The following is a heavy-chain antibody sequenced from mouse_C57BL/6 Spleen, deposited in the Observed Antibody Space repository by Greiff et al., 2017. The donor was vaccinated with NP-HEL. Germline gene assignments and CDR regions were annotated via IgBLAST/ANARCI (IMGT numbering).Heavy chain of an antibody. J-gene: IGHJ4*01. Sequence: QVQLQQSGAELVRPGASVKLSCKASGYTFTSYWISWVKQRPGQGLEWIGEIYPRSGDTYYNEKFKGKATLTADKSSSTAYMQLRSLTSEDSAVCVCEGGVTGAMDGWGQGTSVTVSS. CDR2: IYPRSGDT. V-gene: IGHV1-81*01. CDR1: GYTFTSYW. D-gene: IGHD2-1*01. CDR3: EGGVTGAMDG.